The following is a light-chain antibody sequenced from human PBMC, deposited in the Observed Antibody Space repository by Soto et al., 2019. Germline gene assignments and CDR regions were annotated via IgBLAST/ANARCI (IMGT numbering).Light chain of an antibody. V-gene: IGKV2-28*01. Sequence: DPVMTQSPLSLPVTPGEPASISCRSSQSLLHSNGFNYLNWYLQKPGQSPQLLIYLGSYRASGVPDRFSGSGSGTDFTLKISRVEAEDVGVYYCMQVLQTPTFGQGTKVEIK. J-gene: IGKJ1*01. CDR3: MQVLQTPT. CDR2: LGS. CDR1: QSLLHSNGFNY.